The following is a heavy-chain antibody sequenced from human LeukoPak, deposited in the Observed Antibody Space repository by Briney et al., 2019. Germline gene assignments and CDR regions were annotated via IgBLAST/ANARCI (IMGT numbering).Heavy chain of an antibody. CDR3: AKDLSRAVAADWFDP. CDR2: ISDSGGST. V-gene: IGHV3-23*01. CDR1: GFTFSNYD. J-gene: IGHJ5*02. D-gene: IGHD6-19*01. Sequence: GGSLRLSCAASGFTFSNYDMSWVRQAPGKGLEWVSSISDSGGSTYYADSVKGRFTISRDNSKNTLYLQTTNLRAADTAVYYCAKDLSRAVAADWFDPWDQGSLVTVSS.